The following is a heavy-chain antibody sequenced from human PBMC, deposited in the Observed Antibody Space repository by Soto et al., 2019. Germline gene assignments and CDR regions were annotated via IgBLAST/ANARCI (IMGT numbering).Heavy chain of an antibody. CDR3: VRDLLGSGGHFDD. D-gene: IGHD7-27*01. CDR2: IWYDGSNT. V-gene: IGHV3-33*01. J-gene: IGHJ4*02. CDR1: GFIFSSFG. Sequence: PGGSLRLSCAASGFIFSSFGMHWVRQAPGKGMEWVAHIWYDGSNTYYADSVKGRFTISRDNSRNTVYLQMNSLRAEDTAVYHCVRDLLGSGGHFDDGGQGPRVTVS.